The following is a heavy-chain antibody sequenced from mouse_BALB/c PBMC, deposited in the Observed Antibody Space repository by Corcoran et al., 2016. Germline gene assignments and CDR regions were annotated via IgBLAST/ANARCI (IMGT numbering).Heavy chain of an antibody. CDR2: ILPGSGST. Sequence: QVQLQQSGAELMKPGASVKISCKATGYTFSSYWIEWVKQRPGHGLEWIGEILPGSGSTNYNEKFKGKATFTADTSSNTAYMQLSSLTSEDSAVYYCARSRKWRGAMDYWGQGTSVTVSS. V-gene: IGHV1-9*01. J-gene: IGHJ4*01. CDR3: ARSRKWRGAMDY. CDR1: GYTFSSYW.